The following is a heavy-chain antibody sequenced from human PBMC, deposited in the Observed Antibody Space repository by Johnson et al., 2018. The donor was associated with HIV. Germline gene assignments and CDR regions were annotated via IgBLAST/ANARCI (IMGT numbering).Heavy chain of an antibody. D-gene: IGHD3-22*01. V-gene: IGHV3-30*14. Sequence: QVHLVESGGGVVQPGRSLRLPCAASGFTFSSYAMHWVRQAPGKGLEWVAVISYDGSDKDYADSVKGRFTISRDSSKNTLYLQMNSLRAEDTAVYYCARDDTMMHGFDIWGQGTMVTVSS. CDR2: ISYDGSDK. J-gene: IGHJ3*02. CDR1: GFTFSSYA. CDR3: ARDDTMMHGFDI.